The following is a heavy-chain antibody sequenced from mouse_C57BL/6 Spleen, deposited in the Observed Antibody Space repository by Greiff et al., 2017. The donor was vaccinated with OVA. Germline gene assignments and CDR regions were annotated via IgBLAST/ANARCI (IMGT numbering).Heavy chain of an antibody. V-gene: IGHV3-6*01. CDR3: ARAGLLDY. J-gene: IGHJ2*01. D-gene: IGHD1-1*01. CDR1: GYSITSGYY. Sequence: VQLKQSGPGLVKPSQSLSLTCSVTGYSITSGYYWNWIRQFPGNKLEWMGYISYDGSNNYNPSLKNRISITRDTSKNQFFLKLNSVTTEDTATYYCARAGLLDYWGQGTTLTVSS. CDR2: ISYDGSN.